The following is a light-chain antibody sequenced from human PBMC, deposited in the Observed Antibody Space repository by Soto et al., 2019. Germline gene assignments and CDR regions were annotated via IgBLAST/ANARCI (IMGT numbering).Light chain of an antibody. CDR3: CSYAGGGTYV. CDR2: EAN. CDR1: SSDVGSYDL. Sequence: QSVLTQPASVSGSPGQSITISCTGTSSDVGSYDLVSWYQQHPGKAPKLMIYEANKRSSGVSSRFSGSKSGNTASLTISGLQADDEASYSCCSYAGGGTYVFGTGTKVTVL. J-gene: IGLJ1*01. V-gene: IGLV2-23*01.